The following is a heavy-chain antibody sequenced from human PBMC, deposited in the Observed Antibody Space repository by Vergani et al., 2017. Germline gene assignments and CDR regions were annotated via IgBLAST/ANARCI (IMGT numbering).Heavy chain of an antibody. CDR2: IKSDGSIT. V-gene: IGHV3-74*03. D-gene: IGHD3-9*01. J-gene: IGHJ5*01. CDR1: GFSFNSYW. Sequence: VQLVESGGALVQPGGSLRLSCSASGFSFNSYWMHWVRQVPGKGLLWVSRIKSDGSITAYADSVKGRFTISRDNAQNTLYLQMNSLRVEDTGVYYCARARCIETCYMSNWLDSWGQGTLVTVSS. CDR3: ARARCIETCYMSNWLDS.